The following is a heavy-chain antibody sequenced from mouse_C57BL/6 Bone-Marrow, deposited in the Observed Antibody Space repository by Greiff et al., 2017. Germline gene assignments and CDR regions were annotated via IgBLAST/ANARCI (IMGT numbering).Heavy chain of an antibody. CDR1: GYTFTSYW. CDR3: ARGGWCFDY. D-gene: IGHD3-3*01. CDR2: IHPNSGST. J-gene: IGHJ2*01. V-gene: IGHV1-64*01. Sequence: VQLQQPGAELVKPGASVKLSCKASGYTFTSYWMHWVKQRPGQGLEWIGMIHPNSGSTNYNEKFKGKATLTSDTSSSTAYMQLSSLTSEDSAIYFCARGGWCFDYWGQGTTLTVSS.